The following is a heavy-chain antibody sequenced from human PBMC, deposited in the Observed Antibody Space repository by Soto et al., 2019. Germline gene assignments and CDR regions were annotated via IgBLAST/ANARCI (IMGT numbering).Heavy chain of an antibody. D-gene: IGHD6-13*01. V-gene: IGHV5-10-1*01. CDR2: IDPSDSYT. CDR3: ARHSSSWYWWFDP. CDR1: GYSFTSYW. J-gene: IGHJ5*02. Sequence: GESLKISCKGSGYSFTSYWISWVRQMPGKGLEWMGRIDPSDSYTNYSPSFQGHVTISADKSLSTAYLQWSSLKASDTAMYYCARHSSSWYWWFDPWGQGTLVTVSS.